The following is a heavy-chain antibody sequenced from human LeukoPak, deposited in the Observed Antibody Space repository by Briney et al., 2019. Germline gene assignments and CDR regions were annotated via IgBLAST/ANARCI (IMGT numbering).Heavy chain of an antibody. CDR3: ARERYDTGDFDY. CDR2: INPSGGST. D-gene: IGHD7-27*01. Sequence: GASVKVSCKAPGYTFTSYYMHWVRQAPGQGLEWMGIINPSGGSTSYAQKFQGRVTMTRDTSTSTVYMELSSLRSEDTAVYYCARERYDTGDFDYWGQGTLVTVSS. J-gene: IGHJ4*02. V-gene: IGHV1-46*01. CDR1: GYTFTSYY.